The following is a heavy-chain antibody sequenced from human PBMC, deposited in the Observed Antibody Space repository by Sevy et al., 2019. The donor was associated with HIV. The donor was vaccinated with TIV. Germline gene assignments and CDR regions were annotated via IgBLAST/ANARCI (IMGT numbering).Heavy chain of an antibody. Sequence: ASVKVSCKVSGYTLTELSMHWVRQAPGKGLEWMGGFDPEDGETIYAQKFQGRVTMTEDTSTDTAYMERSSLRSEDTPVYYCATSSIMITFGGVIVIRGHDAFYIWGQGTMVTVSS. D-gene: IGHD3-16*02. CDR2: FDPEDGET. CDR3: ATSSIMITFGGVIVIRGHDAFYI. V-gene: IGHV1-24*01. CDR1: GYTLTELS. J-gene: IGHJ3*02.